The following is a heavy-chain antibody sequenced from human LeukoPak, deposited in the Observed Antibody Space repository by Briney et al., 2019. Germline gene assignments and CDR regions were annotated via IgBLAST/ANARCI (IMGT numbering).Heavy chain of an antibody. CDR3: ARERIYAFDI. D-gene: IGHD1-14*01. Sequence: SETLSLTCTVSGGSISSSSYYWGWIRQPPGKGLEWIGSIYYSGSTYYNPSLKSRVTISVDTSKNQFSLKLSSVTAADTAVYYCARERIYAFDIWGQGTMVTVSS. V-gene: IGHV4-39*07. CDR1: GGSISSSSYY. CDR2: IYYSGST. J-gene: IGHJ3*02.